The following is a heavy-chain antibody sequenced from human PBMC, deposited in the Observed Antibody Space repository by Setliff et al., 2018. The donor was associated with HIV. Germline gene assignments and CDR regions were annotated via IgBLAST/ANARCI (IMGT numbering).Heavy chain of an antibody. CDR1: AYSFTTYW. J-gene: IGHJ4*02. CDR3: ATCGVTTCRYFDY. CDR2: IYPGDSDT. V-gene: IGHV5-51*03. Sequence: PGKSLKISCQGSAYSFTTYWLGWVRQMPGKGLEWMGIIYPGDSDTRYSPSFQGQVTISADKSISTAYLQWSSLKASDTAMYYCATCGVTTCRYFDYWGQGTLVTVSS. D-gene: IGHD4-17*01.